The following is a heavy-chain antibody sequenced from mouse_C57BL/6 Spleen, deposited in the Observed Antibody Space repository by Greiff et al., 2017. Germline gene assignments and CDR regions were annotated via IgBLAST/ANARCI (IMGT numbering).Heavy chain of an antibody. CDR3: ARFSNGWYFDV. V-gene: IGHV1-53*01. J-gene: IGHJ1*03. CDR2: INPSNGGT. D-gene: IGHD2-5*01. Sequence: QVQLQQPGTELVKPGASVKLSCKASGYTFTSYWMHWVKQRPGQGLEWIGNINPSNGGTNYNEKVKSKATLTVDKSASTAYMQISSLTSEDSAVYYCARFSNGWYFDVWGTGTTVTVSS. CDR1: GYTFTSYW.